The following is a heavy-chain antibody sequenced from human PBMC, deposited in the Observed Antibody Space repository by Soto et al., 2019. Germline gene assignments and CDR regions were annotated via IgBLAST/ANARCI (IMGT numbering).Heavy chain of an antibody. CDR1: GVSVRNYY. Sequence: LSLACTVSGVSVRNYYWSWIRQPPGKGLEWIGYIYYSGIIHYNPSLKRRAPISIDTSKNQFSLKLSTVTAADADLHYYARHYIAASTYHYWRQGTLVTVSS. V-gene: IGHV4-59*02. CDR2: IYYSGII. J-gene: IGHJ4*02. CDR3: ARHYIAASTYHY. D-gene: IGHD6-25*01.